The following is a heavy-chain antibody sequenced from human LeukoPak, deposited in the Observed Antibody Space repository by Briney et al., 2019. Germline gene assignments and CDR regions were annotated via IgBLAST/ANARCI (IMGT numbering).Heavy chain of an antibody. CDR3: ARDFSNWFDP. CDR1: GFTFSSYW. CDR2: INRDGSST. V-gene: IGHV3-74*01. D-gene: IGHD2/OR15-2a*01. J-gene: IGHJ5*02. Sequence: PGGSLRLSCAASGFTFSSYWMHWVRQAPGKGLVWVSRINRDGSSTNYADSVKGRFTISRDNAKDTLYLQMNSLRAEDTAVYYCARDFSNWFDPWGQGTLVTVSS.